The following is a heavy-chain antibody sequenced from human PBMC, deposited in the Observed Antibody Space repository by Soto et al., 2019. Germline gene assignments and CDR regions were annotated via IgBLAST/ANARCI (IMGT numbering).Heavy chain of an antibody. CDR3: ARDLRAAVAVTNWFDP. D-gene: IGHD6-19*01. V-gene: IGHV3-33*01. CDR2: IWYDGSNK. CDR1: GFTFSSYG. Sequence: QVQLVESGGGVVQPGRSLRLSCAASGFTFSSYGMHWVRQAPGKGLEWVAVIWYDGSNKYYADSVKGRFTISRDNSKNPLYLQMNSLRAEDTAVYYCARDLRAAVAVTNWFDPWGQGTLVTVSS. J-gene: IGHJ5*02.